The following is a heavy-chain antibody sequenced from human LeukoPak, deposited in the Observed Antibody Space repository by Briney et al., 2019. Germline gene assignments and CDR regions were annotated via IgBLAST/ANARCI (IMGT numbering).Heavy chain of an antibody. J-gene: IGHJ4*02. CDR1: GYSISSGYY. Sequence: KPSETLSLTCTVSGYSISSGYYWGWIRQPPGKGLEWIGYIYYSGSTNYNPSLKSRVTISVDTSKNQFSLKLSSVTAADTAVYYCARDTGYDGDYVPNYFDYWGQGTLVTVSS. CDR2: IYYSGST. V-gene: IGHV4-61*01. D-gene: IGHD4-17*01. CDR3: ARDTGYDGDYVPNYFDY.